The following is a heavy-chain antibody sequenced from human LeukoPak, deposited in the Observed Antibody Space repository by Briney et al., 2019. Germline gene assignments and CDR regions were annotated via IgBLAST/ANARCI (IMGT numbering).Heavy chain of an antibody. CDR2: INPSGGST. V-gene: IGHV1-46*01. J-gene: IGHJ4*02. Sequence: GASVKVSCKASGYTFTSYYMHWVRQAPGQGLEWMGIINPSGGSTSYAQKFQGRVTMTRDTSTSTVYMELSSLRAEDTAVYYCARAAGIVLMVYAHDYWGQGTLVTVSS. CDR1: GYTFTSYY. CDR3: ARAAGIVLMVYAHDY. D-gene: IGHD2-8*01.